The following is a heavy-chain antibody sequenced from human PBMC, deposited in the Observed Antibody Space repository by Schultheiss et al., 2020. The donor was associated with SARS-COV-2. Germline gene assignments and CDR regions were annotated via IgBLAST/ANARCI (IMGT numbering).Heavy chain of an antibody. D-gene: IGHD2-21*01. J-gene: IGHJ6*02. CDR2: ISSSSSYI. Sequence: GESLKISCAASGFTFSSYSMNWVRQAPGKGLEWVSSISSSSSYIYYADSVKGRFTISRDNSKNTLYLQMNSLRAEDTAVYYCARADLEQVGMVGDVWGQGTTVTVSS. CDR3: ARADLEQVGMVGDV. V-gene: IGHV3-21*01. CDR1: GFTFSSYS.